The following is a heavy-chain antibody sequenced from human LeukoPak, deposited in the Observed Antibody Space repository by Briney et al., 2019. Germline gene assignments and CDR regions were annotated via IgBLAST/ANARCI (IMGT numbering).Heavy chain of an antibody. D-gene: IGHD5-18*01. V-gene: IGHV1-8*01. CDR3: ARGKPYSYGWFNPYYFDF. CDR2: RNPNSGNT. Sequence: GASVKVSCKTSGYTFTSSDINWVRHATGKGLEWMGCRNPNSGNTGYAQKFQGRVIMTTNTSTNTAYMELNSLRFEDTAVYYCARGKPYSYGWFNPYYFDFWRQGTLVTVSS. CDR1: GYTFTSSD. J-gene: IGHJ4*02.